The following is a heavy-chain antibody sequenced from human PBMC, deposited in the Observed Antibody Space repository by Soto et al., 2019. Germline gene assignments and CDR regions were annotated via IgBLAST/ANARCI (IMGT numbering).Heavy chain of an antibody. CDR3: ARSGGRRWIQLKGRYYSYAMDV. V-gene: IGHV1-2*02. CDR1: GYTFTGYY. J-gene: IGHJ6*02. CDR2: INPNSGGT. Sequence: ASVKVSCKASGYTFTGYYMHWVRQAPGQGLEWMGWINPNSGGTNYAQKFQDRVTMTRDTSISTAYMELSRLRSEETAVYYCARSGGRRWIQLKGRYYSYAMDVWGQGTKVTVS. D-gene: IGHD5-18*01.